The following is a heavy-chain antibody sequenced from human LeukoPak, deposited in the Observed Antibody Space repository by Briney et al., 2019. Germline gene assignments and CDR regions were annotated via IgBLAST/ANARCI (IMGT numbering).Heavy chain of an antibody. CDR1: GGSISIDGYY. V-gene: IGHV4-31*03. D-gene: IGHD3-10*01. J-gene: IGHJ4*02. CDR2: IHYSGST. Sequence: SETLSLTCTVSGGSISIDGYYWSWIRQHPGKGLEWIGYIHYSGSTYYNPSLKSRVTISVDTSKNQLSLKLSSVTAADTAVYYCARLWFGELYLDYWGQGILVTVSS. CDR3: ARLWFGELYLDY.